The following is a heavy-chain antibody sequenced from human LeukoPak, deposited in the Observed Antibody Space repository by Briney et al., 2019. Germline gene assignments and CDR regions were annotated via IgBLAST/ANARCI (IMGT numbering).Heavy chain of an antibody. J-gene: IGHJ3*02. V-gene: IGHV3-7*01. Sequence: GGSLRLSCAASGFTFSSYWMSWVRQAPGKGLEWVANIKQDGSEKYYVDSVKGRFTISRDNAKNSLYLQMNSLRAEDTAVYYCARARLVVGARMKRAFDIWGQGTMVTVSS. D-gene: IGHD1-26*01. CDR1: GFTFSSYW. CDR2: IKQDGSEK. CDR3: ARARLVVGARMKRAFDI.